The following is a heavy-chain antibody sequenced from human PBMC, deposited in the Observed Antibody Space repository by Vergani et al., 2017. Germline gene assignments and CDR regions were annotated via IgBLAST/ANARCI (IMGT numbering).Heavy chain of an antibody. V-gene: IGHV1-18*01. Sequence: QVQLVQSGAEVKKPGASVKVSCKASGYTFTSYGISWVRQAPGQGLEWMGWISAYNGNTNYAQKRQGIGTMTTDTSTSTAYMVLRSLRSDDTAVYYGARKRNYYDSSGYSWCPDIWGQGTMVTVSS. D-gene: IGHD3-22*01. CDR2: ISAYNGNT. J-gene: IGHJ3*02. CDR3: ARKRNYYDSSGYSWCPDI. CDR1: GYTFTSYG.